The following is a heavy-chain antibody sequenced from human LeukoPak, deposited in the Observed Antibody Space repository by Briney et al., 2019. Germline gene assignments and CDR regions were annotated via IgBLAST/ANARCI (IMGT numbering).Heavy chain of an antibody. CDR1: GGSFSGYY. Sequence: PSETLSLTCAVYGGSFSGYYWSWIPQPPGKGLEWIGEINHSGSTNYNPSLKSRVTISVDTSKNQFSLKLSSVTAADTAVYYCAQGPGAFDIWGQGTMVTLS. J-gene: IGHJ3*02. CDR3: AQGPGAFDI. CDR2: INHSGST. D-gene: IGHD2-2*01. V-gene: IGHV4-34*01.